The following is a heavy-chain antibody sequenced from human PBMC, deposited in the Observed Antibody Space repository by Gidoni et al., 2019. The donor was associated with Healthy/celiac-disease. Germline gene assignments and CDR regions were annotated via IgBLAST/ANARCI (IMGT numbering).Heavy chain of an antibody. CDR2: IYYSGTT. V-gene: IGHV4-59*08. D-gene: IGHD5-12*01. J-gene: IGHJ6*03. CDR3: ARQSGYDWGYYYYYYMDV. CDR1: GGSISSSY. Sequence: QVQLQESRPGLVKPSETLSLTCTVSGGSISSSYWSWIRQPPGKGLEWIGYIYYSGTTNYTPSLKSRVTISVDTSKNQFSLKLSSVTAADTAVYYCARQSGYDWGYYYYYYMDVWGKGTTVTVSS.